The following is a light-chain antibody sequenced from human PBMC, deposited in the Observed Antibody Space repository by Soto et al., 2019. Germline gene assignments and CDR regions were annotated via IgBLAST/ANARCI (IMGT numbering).Light chain of an antibody. V-gene: IGKV3D-15*01. CDR2: GAS. CDR3: QQYTNWPKT. J-gene: IGKJ1*01. CDR1: QSVSSS. Sequence: EIVLTQSPGTLSLSPGERATFSCRASQSVSSSFLTWYQQKPGQAPRLLIYGASTRATGIPERFSGSGSGTEFTLTISSLQSEDFAVYYCQQYTNWPKTFGQGTKVDIK.